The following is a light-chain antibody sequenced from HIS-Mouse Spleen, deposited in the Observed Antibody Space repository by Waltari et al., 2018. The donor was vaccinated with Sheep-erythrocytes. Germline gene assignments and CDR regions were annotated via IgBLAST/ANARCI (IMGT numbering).Light chain of an antibody. CDR1: SSDVGGYNY. Sequence: QSALTQPASVSGSPGQSITISCTGTSSDVGGYNYVSWYQQQPDKAPKLMIYDVSNRPSGVSNAFSGSKSGNTASLTISGLQAEDEADYYCSSYTSSSTLVFGTGTKVTVL. CDR2: DVS. V-gene: IGLV2-14*03. J-gene: IGLJ1*01. CDR3: SSYTSSSTLV.